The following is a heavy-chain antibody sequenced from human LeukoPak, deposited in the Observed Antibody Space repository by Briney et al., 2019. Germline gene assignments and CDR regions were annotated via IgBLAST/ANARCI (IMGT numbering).Heavy chain of an antibody. D-gene: IGHD4-17*01. CDR3: ARSYNYGDVFNY. Sequence: GGSLRLSCAASGFTFSSYNMNWVRQAPGKGLEWVSFISSSSSHIYYADSVKGRFTISRDNAKNSLYLQMNSLRAEDTAVYHCARSYNYGDVFNYWGQGTLVTVSS. J-gene: IGHJ4*02. CDR2: ISSSSSHI. CDR1: GFTFSSYN. V-gene: IGHV3-21*01.